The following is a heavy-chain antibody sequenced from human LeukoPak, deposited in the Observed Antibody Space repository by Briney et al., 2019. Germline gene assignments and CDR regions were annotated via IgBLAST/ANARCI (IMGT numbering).Heavy chain of an antibody. D-gene: IGHD6-19*01. V-gene: IGHV1-18*01. CDR1: GYTFTSYA. J-gene: IGHJ1*01. CDR2: ISLYNPKT. CDR3: ARLGVAGDPSSAEYFQH. Sequence: ASVKVSCKASGYTFTSYAISWVRQAPGQGLDWMGWISLYNPKTNYAQKFQGRVTMTKDTSTSTAYMELRSLRSDDTAVYYCARLGVAGDPSSAEYFQHWGQGTLLTVSS.